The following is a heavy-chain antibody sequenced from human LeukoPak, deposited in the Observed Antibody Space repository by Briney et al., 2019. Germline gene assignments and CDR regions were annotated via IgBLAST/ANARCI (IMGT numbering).Heavy chain of an antibody. Sequence: GGSLRLSCAASGFTFSNYEMNWVRQAPGKGLEWISHIRNFGDMIHYADSVEGRFTISRDNDKNSIYLQMNSLRAEDTAVYYCARGAAQGGRLFDYWGQGALVTVSS. J-gene: IGHJ4*02. CDR1: GFTFSNYE. D-gene: IGHD3-16*01. V-gene: IGHV3-48*03. CDR2: IRNFGDMI. CDR3: ARGAAQGGRLFDY.